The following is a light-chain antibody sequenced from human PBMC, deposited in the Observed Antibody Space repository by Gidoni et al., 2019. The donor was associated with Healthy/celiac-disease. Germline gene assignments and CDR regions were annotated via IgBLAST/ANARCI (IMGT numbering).Light chain of an antibody. CDR2: SAS. CDR3: QQYGAL. Sequence: EIVLTQPPGTLSLSPGASATLTFSASQSVSSSYLAWYQQKPGQAHRHLLYSASSRATGIPDRCSGSRSGTDITLTVRRLEAEDFAVYYCQQYGALFGGGTKVEIK. J-gene: IGKJ4*01. CDR1: QSVSSSY. V-gene: IGKV3-20*01.